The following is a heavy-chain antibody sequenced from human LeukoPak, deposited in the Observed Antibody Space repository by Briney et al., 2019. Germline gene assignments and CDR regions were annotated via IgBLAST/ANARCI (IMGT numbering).Heavy chain of an antibody. CDR3: ARWDSSGYLDY. CDR1: GGSFSGYY. V-gene: IGHV4-59*01. Sequence: PSETLSLTCAVYGGSFSGYYWSWIRQPPGKGLEWIGYIYYSGSTNYNPSLKSRVTISVDTSKNQFSLKLSSVTAADTAVYYCARWDSSGYLDYWGQGTLVTVSS. D-gene: IGHD3-22*01. CDR2: IYYSGST. J-gene: IGHJ4*02.